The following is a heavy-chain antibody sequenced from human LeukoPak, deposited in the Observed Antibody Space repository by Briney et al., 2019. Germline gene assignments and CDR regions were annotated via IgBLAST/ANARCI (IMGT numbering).Heavy chain of an antibody. CDR3: SFLAVASPQDY. CDR1: GFSSSTYE. CDR2: ISSGGTIT. V-gene: IGHV3-48*03. J-gene: IGHJ4*02. Sequence: PGGSLRLSCAASGFSSSTYEMHWVRQAPGKGLEWVSDISSGGTITYYADSVRGRFTTSRDNAKNLLYLQMHSLRAEDTAIYYCSFLAVASPQDYWGQGTLVTVSS. D-gene: IGHD6-19*01.